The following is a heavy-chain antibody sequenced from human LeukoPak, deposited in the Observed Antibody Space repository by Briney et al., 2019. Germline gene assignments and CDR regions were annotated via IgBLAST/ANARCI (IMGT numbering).Heavy chain of an antibody. CDR2: IIPIFGTA. J-gene: IGHJ6*03. CDR3: ARERIAARPPTYYYYYYLDV. Sequence: SVKVSCKASGGTFSSYAISWVRQAPGQGLEWMGRIIPIFGTANYAQKFQGRVTITTDESTSTAYMELSSLRSEDTAVYYCARERIAARPPTYYYYYYLDVWGKGTTVTVSS. V-gene: IGHV1-69*05. CDR1: GGTFSSYA. D-gene: IGHD6-6*01.